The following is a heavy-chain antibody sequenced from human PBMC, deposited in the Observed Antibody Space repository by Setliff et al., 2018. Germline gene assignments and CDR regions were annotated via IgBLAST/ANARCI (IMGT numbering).Heavy chain of an antibody. CDR2: INHGGST. Sequence: SETLSLTCAVCGDSFSDYYWSWIRQPPGKGLEWIEEINHGGSTNYSPSLRSRVTMSVDSSKKQLSLKLTTVTAADTAVYYCARDTRDKYDTSGYYLSLDSWGQGTLVTVSS. J-gene: IGHJ4*02. D-gene: IGHD3-22*01. CDR3: ARDTRDKYDTSGYYLSLDS. V-gene: IGHV4-34*01. CDR1: GDSFSDYY.